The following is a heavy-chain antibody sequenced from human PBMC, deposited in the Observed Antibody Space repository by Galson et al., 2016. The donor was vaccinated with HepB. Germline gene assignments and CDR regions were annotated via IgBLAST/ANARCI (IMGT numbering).Heavy chain of an antibody. CDR3: ARLPPTHSPLGAGRGGNYYFYMGV. CDR2: FYYGETT. D-gene: IGHD1-26*01. V-gene: IGHV4-59*01. Sequence: SETLSLTCSVSGGSISSYYWTWIRQTPGKGLEWIGDFYYGETTSYNPSVKSRVTVSADTSKNQISLKMTSVTAANTAVYYCARLPPTHSPLGAGRGGNYYFYMGVWGIGTTVAVSS. J-gene: IGHJ6*03. CDR1: GGSISSYY.